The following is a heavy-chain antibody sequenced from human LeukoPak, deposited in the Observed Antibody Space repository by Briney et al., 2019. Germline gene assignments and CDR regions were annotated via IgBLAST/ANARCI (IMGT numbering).Heavy chain of an antibody. CDR1: GFTFSSYG. J-gene: IGHJ4*02. D-gene: IGHD3-22*01. V-gene: IGHV3-33*08. CDR3: AREPYYYDSIELDY. Sequence: PGGSLRLSCAASGFTFSSYGMHWVRQAPGKGLEWVAVIWYDGSNKYYADSVKGRFTISRDNSKNTLYLQMNSLRAEDTAVYYCAREPYYYDSIELDYWGQGTLVTVSS. CDR2: IWYDGSNK.